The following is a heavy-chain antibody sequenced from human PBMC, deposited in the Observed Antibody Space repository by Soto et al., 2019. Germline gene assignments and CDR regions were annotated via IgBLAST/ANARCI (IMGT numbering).Heavy chain of an antibody. CDR1: GCTFSSYA. D-gene: IGHD2-15*01. Sequence: PGGSLRLSCAASGCTFSSYAMSWVRQAPGKGLEWVGALSGSGGSTYYADSVKGRFTISRENTKNTLYLQMNSLRAEATAVYYCAKDRAVAVVAAIWLDHWGQGTLVTVSS. J-gene: IGHJ5*02. CDR2: LSGSGGST. V-gene: IGHV3-23*01. CDR3: AKDRAVAVVAAIWLDH.